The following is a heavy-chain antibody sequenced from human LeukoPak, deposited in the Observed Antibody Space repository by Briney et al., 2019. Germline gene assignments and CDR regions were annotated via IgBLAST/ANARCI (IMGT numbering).Heavy chain of an antibody. CDR2: IRYDGSNK. J-gene: IGHJ4*02. CDR1: GFTFSSYG. D-gene: IGHD5-12*01. Sequence: GGSLRLSCAASGFTFSSYGMHWVRQAPGKGLEWVAFIRYDGSNKYYADSVKGRFTISRDNSKNALYLQMNSLRAEDTAAYYCAKDQGLVATSSDSNDYWGQGTLVTVSS. CDR3: AKDQGLVATSSDSNDY. V-gene: IGHV3-30*02.